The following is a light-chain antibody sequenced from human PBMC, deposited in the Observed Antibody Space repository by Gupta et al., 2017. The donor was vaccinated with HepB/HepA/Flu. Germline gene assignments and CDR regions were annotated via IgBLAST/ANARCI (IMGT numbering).Light chain of an antibody. CDR2: GSS. CDR1: QSVSSN. J-gene: IGKJ4*01. Sequence: EIVLTQPPATLSSSPGERATLSCWASQSVSSNLAWYQRRLGQAPRLLMYGSSNRAAGIPARFSGSGSGTDFTLTISRLEPEDFAVYYCRQHNDWPLTFGGGTKVEI. V-gene: IGKV3-11*01. CDR3: RQHNDWPLT.